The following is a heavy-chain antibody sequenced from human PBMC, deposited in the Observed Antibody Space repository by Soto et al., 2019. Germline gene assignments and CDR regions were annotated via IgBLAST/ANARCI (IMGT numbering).Heavy chain of an antibody. CDR1: GFPFSSYG. CDR3: ARDQTDSGGYSDS. Sequence: QVQLVESGGGVVQPGGSLRLSCEASGFPFSSYGIHWVRQAPGKGLEWLAIIWNDGSNEYYADSVKGRFTISRDNSKNTVYLQVSNLRAEDTAVYFCARDQTDSGGYSDSWGQETLVTVSS. D-gene: IGHD2-15*01. J-gene: IGHJ4*02. V-gene: IGHV3-33*01. CDR2: IWNDGSNE.